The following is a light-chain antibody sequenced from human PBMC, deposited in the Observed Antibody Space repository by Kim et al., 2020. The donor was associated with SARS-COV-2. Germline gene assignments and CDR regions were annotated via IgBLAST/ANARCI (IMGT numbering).Light chain of an antibody. J-gene: IGKJ1*01. CDR3: QQRSNWPRT. V-gene: IGKV3-11*01. Sequence: LSPGERATLSCRASQSVSSCLAWYQQKPGQTPRLLIYDASSRATGIPARFSGSGSGTDFTLTISSLEPEDFAVYYCQQRSNWPRTFGQGTKVDIK. CDR2: DAS. CDR1: QSVSSC.